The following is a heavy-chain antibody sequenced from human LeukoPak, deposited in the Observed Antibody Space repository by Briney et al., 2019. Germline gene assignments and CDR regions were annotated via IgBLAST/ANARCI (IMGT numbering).Heavy chain of an antibody. Sequence: ASVKVSCKASGYTFTSYGISWVRQAPGQGLEWMGWISAYNGNTNYAQKLQGRVTMTTDTSTSTAYMELSSLRSEDTAVYYCARGKYYYDSSGYPSGMDVWGQGTTVTVSS. CDR1: GYTFTSYG. CDR2: ISAYNGNT. V-gene: IGHV1-18*01. CDR3: ARGKYYYDSSGYPSGMDV. J-gene: IGHJ6*02. D-gene: IGHD3-22*01.